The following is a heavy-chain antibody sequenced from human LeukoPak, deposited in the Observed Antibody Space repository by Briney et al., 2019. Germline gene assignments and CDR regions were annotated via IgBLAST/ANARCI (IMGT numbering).Heavy chain of an antibody. J-gene: IGHJ4*02. Sequence: GSLRLSCAASGFTASSNYMSWVRQAPGKGLEWVSVIYSGGSTYYADSVKGRFTISRDNSKNTLYLQMNSLRAEDTAVYYCARDSSGWYDDYFDYWGQGTLVTVSS. CDR2: IYSGGST. CDR3: ARDSSGWYDDYFDY. D-gene: IGHD6-19*01. CDR1: GFTASSNY. V-gene: IGHV3-53*01.